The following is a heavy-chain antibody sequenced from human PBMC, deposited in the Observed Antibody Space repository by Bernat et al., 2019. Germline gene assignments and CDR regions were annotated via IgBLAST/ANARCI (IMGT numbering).Heavy chain of an antibody. J-gene: IGHJ4*02. CDR1: GFTFSNYG. CDR3: VRDYCSTTSCYDY. CDR2: IWYDGSKK. Sequence: QVQLVESGGGVVQPGRSLRLSCVASGFTFSNYGMHWVRQAPGKGLEWVAVIWYDGSKKYYADSVKGRFTISRDDSKYTLYLQMNSLRVEDTAVYYCVRDYCSTTSCYDYWGQGTLVTVSS. V-gene: IGHV3-33*01. D-gene: IGHD2-2*01.